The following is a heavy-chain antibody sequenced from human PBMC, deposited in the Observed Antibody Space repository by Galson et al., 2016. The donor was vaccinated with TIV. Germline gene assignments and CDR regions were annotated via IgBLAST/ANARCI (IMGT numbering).Heavy chain of an antibody. V-gene: IGHV5-51*03. Sequence: QSGAEVKKPGESLKISCKGCGYSFASYWIGWVRQMPGKGLECMGVIYPGDSDTRYSPTFQGQVTISADKSLSTAYLQWSSLKASDTAMYYCAREPRSGNYFDYWGQGALVTVSS. CDR1: GYSFASYW. CDR3: AREPRSGNYFDY. D-gene: IGHD2-15*01. CDR2: IYPGDSDT. J-gene: IGHJ4*02.